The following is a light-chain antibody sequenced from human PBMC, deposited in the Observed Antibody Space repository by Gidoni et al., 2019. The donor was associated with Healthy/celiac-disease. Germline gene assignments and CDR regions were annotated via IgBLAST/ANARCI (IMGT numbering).Light chain of an antibody. Sequence: DIVMTQSPATLSVSPGERATISCRASQCVSSNLAWYQQKPGQAPRLLIYGASTRAAGIPARFSGSGSGTEFTLTIRSLQSEDFAVYYCQQYKNWPPMYTFGQGTKLEIK. CDR1: QCVSSN. CDR2: GAS. V-gene: IGKV3-15*01. CDR3: QQYKNWPPMYT. J-gene: IGKJ2*01.